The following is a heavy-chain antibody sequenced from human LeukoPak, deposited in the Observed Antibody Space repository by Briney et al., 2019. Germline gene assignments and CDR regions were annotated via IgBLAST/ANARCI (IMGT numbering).Heavy chain of an antibody. CDR1: GFSFSKYS. CDR2: ISGLNTI. J-gene: IGHJ5*02. D-gene: IGHD6-13*01. Sequence: GGSLGLSCVASGFSFSKYSMNWVRQAPGKGLEWVSYISGLNTIYYADSVKGRFTISRDNGKNSLYLQMNNLRAEDTAVYYCARVAENAWGQGTLVTVSS. V-gene: IGHV3-48*01. CDR3: ARVAENA.